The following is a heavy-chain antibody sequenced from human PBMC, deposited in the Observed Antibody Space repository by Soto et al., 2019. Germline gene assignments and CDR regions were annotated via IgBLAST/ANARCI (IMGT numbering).Heavy chain of an antibody. D-gene: IGHD3-10*01. Sequence: GGSLRLSCAASGFTFSSYAMSWVRQAPGKGLKWVSAISGSGGSTYYADSVKGRFTISRDNSKNTLYLQMNSLRAEDTAVYYCAIHRGVTMVRGVSLDYWGQGTLVTVSS. CDR2: ISGSGGST. CDR3: AIHRGVTMVRGVSLDY. J-gene: IGHJ4*02. CDR1: GFTFSSYA. V-gene: IGHV3-23*01.